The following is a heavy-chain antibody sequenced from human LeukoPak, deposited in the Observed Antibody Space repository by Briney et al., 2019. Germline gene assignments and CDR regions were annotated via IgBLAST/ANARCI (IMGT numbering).Heavy chain of an antibody. D-gene: IGHD3-10*01. Sequence: GGSLRLSCAVSGITLSNYGMSWVRQAPGKGLEWVSTISGAGGSTYYADSVKGRFTISRDNSKNTLYLQMNSLRAEDTAVYYGSKDRRGEYYGSGSFDYWGQGTLVTVSS. CDR1: GITLSNYG. CDR3: SKDRRGEYYGSGSFDY. V-gene: IGHV3-23*01. J-gene: IGHJ4*02. CDR2: ISGAGGST.